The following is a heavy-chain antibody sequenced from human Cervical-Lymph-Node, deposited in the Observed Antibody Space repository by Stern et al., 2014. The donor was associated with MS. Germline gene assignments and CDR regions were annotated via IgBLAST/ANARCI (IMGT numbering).Heavy chain of an antibody. Sequence: QVQLLQPGAEVKKPGSSVKVSCKASGGTFSTYPIIWVRQAPGQGLEWMGGIIPVLGTANYAQKFQGRVTITAADSSSTAYMELSSLRSEDTAVYYCASPVTLTVGAMDVWGQGTTITVSS. J-gene: IGHJ6*02. V-gene: IGHV1-69*01. CDR1: GGTFSTYP. D-gene: IGHD4-17*01. CDR3: ASPVTLTVGAMDV. CDR2: IIPVLGTA.